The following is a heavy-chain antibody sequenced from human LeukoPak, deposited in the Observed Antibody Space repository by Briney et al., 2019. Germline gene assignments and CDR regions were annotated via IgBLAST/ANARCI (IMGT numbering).Heavy chain of an antibody. Sequence: GGSLRLSCAASEFSVGSNYMTWVRQAPGKGLEWVSLMYSGGSTHYADSVKGRFTISRDNSKNTLYLQMNSLRVEDTAVYYCARIRWPYYFDYWGQGTLVTVSS. CDR3: ARIRWPYYFDY. D-gene: IGHD4-23*01. J-gene: IGHJ4*02. CDR2: MYSGGST. CDR1: EFSVGSNY. V-gene: IGHV3-66*01.